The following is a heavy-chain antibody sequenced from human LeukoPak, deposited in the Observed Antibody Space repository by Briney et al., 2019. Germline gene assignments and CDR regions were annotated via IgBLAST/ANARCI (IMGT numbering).Heavy chain of an antibody. CDR2: IYYSGST. J-gene: IGHJ4*02. CDR1: GGSISSGDYY. V-gene: IGHV4-30-4*08. CDR3: ARGEVWGSYQVYY. D-gene: IGHD3-16*02. Sequence: SETLSLTCTVSGGSISSGDYYWSWIRQPPGKGLEWIGYIYYSGSTYYNPSLKSRVTISVDTSKNQFSLKLSSVTAADAAVYYCARGEVWGSYQVYYWGQGTLVTVSS.